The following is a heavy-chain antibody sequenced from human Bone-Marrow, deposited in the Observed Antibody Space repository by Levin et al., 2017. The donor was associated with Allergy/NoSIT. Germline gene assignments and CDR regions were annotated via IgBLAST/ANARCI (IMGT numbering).Heavy chain of an antibody. Sequence: LSLTCAASGFPFSSYAMNWVRQAPGKGLEWVSVTSGAGDTTYYADSVKGRFTISRDNSKDTLYLQMNSLRAEDTAVYYCAKAFYTTSWRTLDSWGQGTLVAVSS. V-gene: IGHV3-23*01. CDR1: GFPFSSYA. CDR2: TSGAGDTT. J-gene: IGHJ4*02. CDR3: AKAFYTTSWRTLDS. D-gene: IGHD3-16*01.